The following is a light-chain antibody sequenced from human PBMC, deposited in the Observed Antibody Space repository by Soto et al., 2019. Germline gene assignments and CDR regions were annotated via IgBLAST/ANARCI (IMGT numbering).Light chain of an antibody. CDR3: QQSSNTPIT. Sequence: DIQMTQSPSSLSASVGDRVTIACRASQSISTYLNWYQQKPGKAPKLLIYAASSLQSGVPSRFSGSGSGTDFTLTISSLQPEDFATYYCQQSSNTPITFGQGTRLEIK. V-gene: IGKV1-39*01. CDR1: QSISTY. J-gene: IGKJ5*01. CDR2: AAS.